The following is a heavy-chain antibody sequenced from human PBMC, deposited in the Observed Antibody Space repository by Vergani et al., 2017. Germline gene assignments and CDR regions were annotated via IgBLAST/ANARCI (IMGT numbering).Heavy chain of an antibody. CDR1: GGSFSGYY. CDR3: ARGTYYDFWSGYQKYNWFDP. D-gene: IGHD3-3*01. Sequence: QVQLQQWGAGLLKPSETLSLTCAVYGGSFSGYYWSWIRQPAGKGLEWIGRIYTSGSTNYNPSLKSRVTMSVDTSKNQFSLKLSSVTAADTAVYYCARGTYYDFWSGYQKYNWFDPWGQGTLVTVSS. V-gene: IGHV4-59*10. CDR2: IYTSGST. J-gene: IGHJ5*02.